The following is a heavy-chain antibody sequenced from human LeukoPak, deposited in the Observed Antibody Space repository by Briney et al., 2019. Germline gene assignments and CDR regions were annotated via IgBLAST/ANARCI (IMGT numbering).Heavy chain of an antibody. V-gene: IGHV3-30*04. Sequence: PGGSLRLSCAASGFTFSSYAMHWVRQAPGKGLEWVAVISCDGSNKYYADSVKGRFTISRDNSKNTLYLQMNSLRAEDTAVYYCARESCSSTSCYYYYYYGMDVWGKGTTVTVSS. D-gene: IGHD2-2*01. J-gene: IGHJ6*04. CDR1: GFTFSSYA. CDR2: ISCDGSNK. CDR3: ARESCSSTSCYYYYYYGMDV.